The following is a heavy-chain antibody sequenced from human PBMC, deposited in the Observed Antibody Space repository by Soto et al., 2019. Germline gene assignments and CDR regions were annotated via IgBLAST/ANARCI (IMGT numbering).Heavy chain of an antibody. D-gene: IGHD2-2*01. Sequence: PSETLSLTCSVSQYSITSGFYWGWIRQPPGTGLEWIGSVYNSGATYYNPSLQSRVTISVDTSKNPFYLTLNSVTAADTAIYYCARERSCMRPVGWVDPWGPGTQVTVSS. V-gene: IGHV4-38-2*02. CDR2: VYNSGAT. CDR1: QYSITSGFY. CDR3: ARERSCMRPVGWVDP. J-gene: IGHJ5*02.